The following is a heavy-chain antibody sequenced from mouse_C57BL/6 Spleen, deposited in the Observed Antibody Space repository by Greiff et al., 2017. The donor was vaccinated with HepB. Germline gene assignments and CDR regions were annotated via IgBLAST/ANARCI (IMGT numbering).Heavy chain of an antibody. CDR2: ISSGSSTI. V-gene: IGHV5-17*01. Sequence: EVNLVESGGGLVKPGGSLKLSCAASGFTFSDYGMHWVRQAPEKGLEWVAYISSGSSTIYYADTVKGRFTISRDNAKNTLFLQMTSLRSEDTAMYYCARPGTAQAWFAYWGQGTLVTVSS. D-gene: IGHD3-2*02. CDR3: ARPGTAQAWFAY. J-gene: IGHJ3*01. CDR1: GFTFSDYG.